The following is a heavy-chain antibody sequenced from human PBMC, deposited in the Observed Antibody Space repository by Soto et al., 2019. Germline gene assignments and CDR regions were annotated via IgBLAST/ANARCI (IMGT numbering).Heavy chain of an antibody. Sequence: ASVKVSCKASGYTFTSYGISWVRQAPGQGLEWMGWISAYNGNAKYAQKLQGRVTMTTDTSTSTAYMELRSLRSDDTAVYYCAREPSTYYDFWSGYPRLDYWGQGTLVTVSS. D-gene: IGHD3-3*01. J-gene: IGHJ4*02. CDR3: AREPSTYYDFWSGYPRLDY. CDR2: ISAYNGNA. CDR1: GYTFTSYG. V-gene: IGHV1-18*04.